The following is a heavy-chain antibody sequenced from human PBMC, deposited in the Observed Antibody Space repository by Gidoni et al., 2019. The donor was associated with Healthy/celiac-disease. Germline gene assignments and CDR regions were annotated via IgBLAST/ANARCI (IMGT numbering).Heavy chain of an antibody. Sequence: EVQLLESGGGLVQPGGSLRLSCAASGFTFSSYAMSWVRPAPGKGLECVSAISGSGGSTYYADSVKGRFTISRDNSKNTLYLQMNSLRAEDTAVYYCAKGGPDGPSGSYFLYYYYGMDVWGQGTTVTVSS. V-gene: IGHV3-23*01. CDR2: ISGSGGST. CDR1: GFTFSSYA. CDR3: AKGGPDGPSGSYFLYYYYGMDV. J-gene: IGHJ6*02. D-gene: IGHD1-26*01.